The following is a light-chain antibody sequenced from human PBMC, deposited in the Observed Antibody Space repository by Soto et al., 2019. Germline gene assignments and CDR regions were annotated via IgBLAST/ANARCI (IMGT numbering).Light chain of an antibody. Sequence: EIAMTQSPATLSVSPGERAILSCRASQSVSSNLAWHQQKPGQAPRILMYDASTRATGIPARFSGSGSGTEFTLTISSLQSEDFAVYYCQQYHNWPIPFGQVARLAI. CDR1: QSVSSN. CDR3: QQYHNWPIP. V-gene: IGKV3-15*01. CDR2: DAS. J-gene: IGKJ5*01.